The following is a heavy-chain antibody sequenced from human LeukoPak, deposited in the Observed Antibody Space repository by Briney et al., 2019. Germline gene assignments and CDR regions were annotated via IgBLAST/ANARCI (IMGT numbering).Heavy chain of an antibody. D-gene: IGHD6-13*01. CDR2: INPNSGDT. Sequence: ASVKVSCKASGYTFTGYYMHWVRQAPGQGLEWMGWINPNSGDTNYAQKFQDRVTMTRDTSISTAYMELSRLRSDGTAVYYCARGVTGIYYYYYMDVWGKGTTVTVSS. CDR3: ARGVTGIYYYYYMDV. J-gene: IGHJ6*03. CDR1: GYTFTGYY. V-gene: IGHV1-2*02.